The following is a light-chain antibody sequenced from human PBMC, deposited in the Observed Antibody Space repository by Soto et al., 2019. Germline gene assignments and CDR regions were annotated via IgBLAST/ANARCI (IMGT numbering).Light chain of an antibody. J-gene: IGLJ2*01. V-gene: IGLV1-47*01. CDR2: RNN. CDR3: AAWDDSLSGHVV. Sequence: QSVLTQPPSASGTPGQRVTISCSGSSSNIGSNYVYWYQQLPGTAPKLLIYRNNQRPSGVPDRFSGSESGTSASLAISGLRSEDEADYYCAAWDDSLSGHVVFGGGTQLTVL. CDR1: SSNIGSNY.